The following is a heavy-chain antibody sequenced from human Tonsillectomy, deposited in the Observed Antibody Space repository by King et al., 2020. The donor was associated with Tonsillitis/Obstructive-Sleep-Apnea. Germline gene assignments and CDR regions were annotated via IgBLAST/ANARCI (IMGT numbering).Heavy chain of an antibody. Sequence: VQLVESGGGLIQPGGSLRLSCAASGFNVGSTYMTWVRQAPGKGLEWVSTVYSGGVTYYADSVKGRFTISRDNSKNTLNLQMHGLRAEDTAVYYCVRLSGYFDCWGQGTLVTVSS. V-gene: IGHV3-53*01. CDR3: VRLSGYFDC. CDR1: GFNVGSTY. J-gene: IGHJ4*02. D-gene: IGHD1-26*01. CDR2: VYSGGVT.